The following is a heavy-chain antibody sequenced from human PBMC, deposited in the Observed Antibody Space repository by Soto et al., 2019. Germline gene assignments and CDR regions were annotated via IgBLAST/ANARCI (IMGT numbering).Heavy chain of an antibody. CDR1: GFTFSSYA. Sequence: GGSLRLSCAASGFTFSSYAMSWVRQAPGKGLEWVSAISGSGGSTYYADSVKGRFTISRDNSKNTLYLQMNSLRAEDTAVYYCAKDARAGYSSSWSPITYYYGMDVWGQGTTVTVSS. V-gene: IGHV3-23*01. J-gene: IGHJ6*02. CDR2: ISGSGGST. CDR3: AKDARAGYSSSWSPITYYYGMDV. D-gene: IGHD6-13*01.